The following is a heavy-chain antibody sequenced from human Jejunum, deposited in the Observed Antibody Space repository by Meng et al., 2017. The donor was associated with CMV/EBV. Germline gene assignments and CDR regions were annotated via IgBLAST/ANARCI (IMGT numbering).Heavy chain of an antibody. J-gene: IGHJ4*02. V-gene: IGHV3-53*05. CDR3: ARDGGTTVATYIDF. CDR2: LYSGGAT. Sequence: SRFTVSATYMSWARQAPGKGLEWVTSLYSGGATYYTHSVVGRFTVSRDTSKNTLYLQMNNLRTDDSAIYYCARDGGTTVATYIDFWGQGSLVTVSS. D-gene: IGHD4-23*01. CDR1: RFTVSATY.